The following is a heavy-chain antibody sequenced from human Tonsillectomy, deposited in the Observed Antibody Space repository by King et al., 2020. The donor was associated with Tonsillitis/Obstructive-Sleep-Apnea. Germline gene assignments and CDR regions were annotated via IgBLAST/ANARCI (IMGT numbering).Heavy chain of an antibody. CDR3: ARVDCSSTSCYPNFDY. J-gene: IGHJ4*02. CDR1: GFTFSDYY. V-gene: IGHV3-11*05. D-gene: IGHD2-2*01. CDR2: ITSSSSYT. Sequence: VQLVESGGGLVKPGGFLRLSCAASGFTFSDYYMSWIRQAPGKGLEWISYITSSSSYTNYADSVKGRFTISRDNAKNSLYLQMNSLRAEDTAVYYCARVDCSSTSCYPNFDYWGQGTLVTVSS.